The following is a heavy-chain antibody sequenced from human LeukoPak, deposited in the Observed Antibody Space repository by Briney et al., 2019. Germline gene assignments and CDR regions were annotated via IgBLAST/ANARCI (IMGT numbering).Heavy chain of an antibody. CDR1: GLPFSNFE. CDR3: VAGGWHYFDY. CDR2: ISASGTSI. V-gene: IGHV3-48*03. Sequence: GGSLRLSCAASGLPFSNFEMNWVRQAPGKGLEWISYISASGTSIHYPDSMKGRFTISRDNAKNSLFLRVDSLRVEDTAVYYCVAGGWHYFDYWGQGTLVTVSS. J-gene: IGHJ4*02. D-gene: IGHD1-14*01.